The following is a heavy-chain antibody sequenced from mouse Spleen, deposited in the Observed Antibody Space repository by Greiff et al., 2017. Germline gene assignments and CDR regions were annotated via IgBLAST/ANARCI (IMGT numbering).Heavy chain of an antibody. CDR1: GFTFSSYA. J-gene: IGHJ4*01. CDR3: ASWDKDYAMDY. CDR2: ISSGGSYT. V-gene: IGHV5-9-3*01. D-gene: IGHD4-1*01. Sequence: EVQLVESGGGLVKPGGSLKLSCAASGFTFSSYAMSWVRQTPEKRLEWVATISSGGSYTYYPDSVKGRFTISRDNAKNTLYLQMSSLRSEDTAMYYCASWDKDYAMDYWGQGTSVTVSS.